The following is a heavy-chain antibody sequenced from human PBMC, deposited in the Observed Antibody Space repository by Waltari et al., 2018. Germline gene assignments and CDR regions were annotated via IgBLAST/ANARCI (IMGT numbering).Heavy chain of an antibody. Sequence: QVQLAESGGGLVKPGGSLRLSCAGSGFTFGDYYMGWIRQAPGKGLEWVSFISSSGATTYYADSVKDRFTISRDNSNNSVSLQMHSLRVEDTALYYCARPQRGYYGMDVWGQGP. CDR3: ARPQRGYYGMDV. J-gene: IGHJ6*02. CDR1: GFTFGDYY. CDR2: ISSSGATT. V-gene: IGHV3-11*01.